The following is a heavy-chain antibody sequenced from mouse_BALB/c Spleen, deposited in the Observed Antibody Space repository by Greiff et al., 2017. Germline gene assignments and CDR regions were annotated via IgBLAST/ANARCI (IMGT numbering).Heavy chain of an antibody. V-gene: IGHV3-8*02. CDR2: ISYSGST. CDR1: GDSITSGY. D-gene: IGHD1-1*01. J-gene: IGHJ4*01. CDR3: ARDYGSSYLYAMDY. Sequence: EVKLVESGPSLVKPSQTLSLTCSVTGDSITSGYWNWIRKFPGNKLEYMGYISYSGSTYYNPSLKSRISITRDTSKNQYYLQLNSVTTEDTATYYCARDYGSSYLYAMDYWGQGTSVTVSS.